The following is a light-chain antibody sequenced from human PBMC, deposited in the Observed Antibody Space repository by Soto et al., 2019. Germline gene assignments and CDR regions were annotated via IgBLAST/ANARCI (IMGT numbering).Light chain of an antibody. CDR2: LNSDGSH. CDR3: QTWDTGIRV. CDR1: SGHSNYA. V-gene: IGLV4-69*02. J-gene: IGLJ3*02. Sequence: QLVLTQSPSASASLGASVKVTCTLSSGHSNYAIAWHQQQPEKGPRYLMKLNSDGSHTKGDGIPDRFSGSSSGADYYLTISSLQSEDEADYYCQTWDTGIRVFGGGTQLTVL.